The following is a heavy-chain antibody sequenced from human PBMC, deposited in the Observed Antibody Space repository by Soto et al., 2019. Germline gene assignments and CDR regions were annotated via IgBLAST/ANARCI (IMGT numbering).Heavy chain of an antibody. CDR1: GGSISSGGYY. Sequence: SSETLSLTCTVSGGSISSGGYYWSWIRQHPGKGLEWIGYIYYGGSTYYNPSLKSRATISGDTSKNQFSLKLSSVTAADTAVYYCARGGYYYENSGQNAYDYWGQGILVTVSS. D-gene: IGHD3-22*01. CDR2: IYYGGST. V-gene: IGHV4-31*03. J-gene: IGHJ4*01. CDR3: ARGGYYYENSGQNAYDY.